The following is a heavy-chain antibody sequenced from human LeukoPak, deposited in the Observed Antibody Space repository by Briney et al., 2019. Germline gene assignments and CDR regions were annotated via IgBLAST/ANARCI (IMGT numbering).Heavy chain of an antibody. J-gene: IGHJ4*02. Sequence: GSLRLSCAASGFTFSSYSMNWVRQAPGKGLGWVSSISSSSSYIYYADSVKGRFTISRDNAKNSLYLQMNSLRAEDTAVYYCARDRWDIVVVTAFDYWGQGTLVTVSS. CDR2: ISSSSSYI. D-gene: IGHD2-21*02. CDR1: GFTFSSYS. CDR3: ARDRWDIVVVTAFDY. V-gene: IGHV3-21*01.